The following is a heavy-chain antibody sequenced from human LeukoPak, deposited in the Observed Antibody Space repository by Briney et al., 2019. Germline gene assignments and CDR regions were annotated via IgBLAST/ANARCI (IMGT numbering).Heavy chain of an antibody. D-gene: IGHD1-26*01. CDR2: INPNSGGT. CDR1: GYTFTGYY. J-gene: IGHJ6*03. Sequence: ASVKVSCKASGYTFTGYYMHWVRQAPGQGLEWMGWINPNSGGTNYAQKFQGRVTMTRDTSISTAYMELSRLGSDDTAVYYCARTSSVVGASYYYYMDVWGKGTTVTVSS. V-gene: IGHV1-2*02. CDR3: ARTSSVVGASYYYYMDV.